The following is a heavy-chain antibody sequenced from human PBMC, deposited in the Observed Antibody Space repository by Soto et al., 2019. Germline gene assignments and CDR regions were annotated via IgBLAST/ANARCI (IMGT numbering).Heavy chain of an antibody. J-gene: IGHJ6*02. V-gene: IGHV2-5*01. Sequence: QITLKESGPTLVKPTQTLTLTCTFSGFSLSTSGVCVGWIRQPPGKALEWLALIYWNDDKRYSPSLKSRLTITKDTSKNQVVLTMTNMDPVDTATYYCAHPRRGSSSWLLPYYYYGMDVWGQGTTVTVSS. CDR2: IYWNDDK. CDR1: GFSLSTSGVC. D-gene: IGHD6-13*01. CDR3: AHPRRGSSSWLLPYYYYGMDV.